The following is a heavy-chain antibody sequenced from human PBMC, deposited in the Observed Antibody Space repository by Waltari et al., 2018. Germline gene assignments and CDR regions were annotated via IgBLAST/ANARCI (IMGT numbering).Heavy chain of an antibody. Sequence: QVQLQESGPGLVKPSETLSLTCTVSGGSISSYYWSWIRQPPGKGLEWIGYIYSSGNPNTTPARQSRVTSSVDTSKNQFSLKLGSVTAADTAVYYCARDSARAVAANPDWYFDLWGRGTLVTVSS. J-gene: IGHJ2*01. CDR1: GGSISSYY. CDR2: IYSSGNP. V-gene: IGHV4-59*01. CDR3: ARDSARAVAANPDWYFDL. D-gene: IGHD6-19*01.